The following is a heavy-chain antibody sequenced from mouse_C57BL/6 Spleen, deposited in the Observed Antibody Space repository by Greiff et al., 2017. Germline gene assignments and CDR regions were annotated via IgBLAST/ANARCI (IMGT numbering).Heavy chain of an antibody. V-gene: IGHV1-76*01. J-gene: IGHJ4*01. Sequence: VQLQQSGAELVRPGASVKLSCKASGYTFTDYYINWVTQRPGQGLEWIARIYPGSGNTYYNEKFKGKATLTAEKSSSTAYMQLSSLTSEDSAVYFGARRNDGSSHLYAMDYWGQGTSVTVSS. CDR3: ARRNDGSSHLYAMDY. CDR2: IYPGSGNT. D-gene: IGHD1-1*01. CDR1: GYTFTDYY.